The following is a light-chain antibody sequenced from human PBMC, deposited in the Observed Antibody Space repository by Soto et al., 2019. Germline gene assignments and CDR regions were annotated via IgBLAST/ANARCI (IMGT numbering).Light chain of an antibody. J-gene: IGKJ5*01. CDR3: HQHNHWSFS. CDR2: DVS. V-gene: IGKV3-15*01. Sequence: EMLITQSPGTLPVSPGGRGTLTRRAGQGVTTNFAWYQQTSGQSPRLLIYDVSIRDTGVPARFSGSGSETDFTLSVSGLQSQDSQVYLCHQHNHWSFSFGQGTRLEIK. CDR1: QGVTTN.